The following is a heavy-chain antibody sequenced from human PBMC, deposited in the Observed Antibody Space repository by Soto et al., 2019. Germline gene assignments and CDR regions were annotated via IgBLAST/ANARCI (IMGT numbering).Heavy chain of an antibody. D-gene: IGHD3-9*01. CDR3: ARAGYDILTGPGAFDI. V-gene: IGHV4-4*07. J-gene: IGHJ3*02. CDR2: IYTSGST. CDR1: GGSISSYY. Sequence: SETLSLTCTASGGSISSYYWSWIRQPAGKGLEWIGRIYTSGSTNYNPSLKSRVTMSVDTSKNQFSLKLSSVTAADTAVYYCARAGYDILTGPGAFDIWGQGTMVTVSS.